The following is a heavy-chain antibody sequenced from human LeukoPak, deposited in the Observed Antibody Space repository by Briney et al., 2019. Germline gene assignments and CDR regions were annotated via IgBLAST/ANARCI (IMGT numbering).Heavy chain of an antibody. CDR2: INSADNVE. D-gene: IGHD6-19*01. Sequence: PGGSLRLSCAASGFSLRSSEMNWVRQAPGRGPEWVAHINSADNVEYYTDSVRGRFTMSRDNAKDLLYLQMNSLIAEDTAVYYCARERSSGWSDYWGQGTLVTVSS. J-gene: IGHJ4*02. CDR3: ARERSSGWSDY. CDR1: GFSLRSSE. V-gene: IGHV3-48*03.